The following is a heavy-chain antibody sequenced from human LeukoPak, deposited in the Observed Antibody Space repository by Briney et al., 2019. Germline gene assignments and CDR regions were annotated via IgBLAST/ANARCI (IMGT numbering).Heavy chain of an antibody. J-gene: IGHJ4*02. CDR3: AKGRNDYKYYFDY. Sequence: GGSLRLSCAASGFTFSSYATSWVRQAPGKGLEWVSLISASGGSTYCADSVKGRFTISRDNSKNTLYLQMSSLRAEDTAVYYCAKGRNDYKYYFDYWGQGTLVTVSS. CDR2: ISASGGST. V-gene: IGHV3-23*01. CDR1: GFTFSSYA. D-gene: IGHD5-24*01.